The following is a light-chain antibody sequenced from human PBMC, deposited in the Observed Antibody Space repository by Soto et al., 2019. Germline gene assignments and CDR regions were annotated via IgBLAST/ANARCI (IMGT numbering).Light chain of an antibody. CDR1: QSVSSN. J-gene: IGKJ1*01. CDR2: GAS. CDR3: QQYNNWPRT. Sequence: EIVMTQSPATLSVSPGERATLSCRASQSVSSNLAWYQQKPGQAPSLLIYGASTRATGIPDRFSGSGSGTEFTLTISSLQSEDFAVYYCQQYNNWPRTFGQGTKVEIK. V-gene: IGKV3-15*01.